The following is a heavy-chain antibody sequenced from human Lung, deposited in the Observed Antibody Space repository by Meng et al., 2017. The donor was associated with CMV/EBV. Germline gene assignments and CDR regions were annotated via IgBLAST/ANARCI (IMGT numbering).Heavy chain of an antibody. CDR3: ARDYIGAAGLYGMDV. Sequence: ASXXVSXKASGYTFTSYGISWVRQAPGQGLEWMGWISAYNGNTNYAQKLQGRVTMTTDTSTSTAYMELRSLRSDDTAVYYCARDYIGAAGLYGMDVLGQGXTVTVSS. J-gene: IGHJ6*02. CDR1: GYTFTSYG. D-gene: IGHD6-13*01. CDR2: ISAYNGNT. V-gene: IGHV1-18*01.